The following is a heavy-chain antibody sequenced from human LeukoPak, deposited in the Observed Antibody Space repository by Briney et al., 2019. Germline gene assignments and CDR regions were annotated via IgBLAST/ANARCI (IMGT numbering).Heavy chain of an antibody. CDR2: LNTNSGGT. V-gene: IGHV1-2*02. Sequence: ASVKVSCKASGYTFTGSYMHWVRQAPAQGLEWMGWLNTNSGGTNYAQKFQGRVTMTRDTSISTAYMEVSRLRSDDTAVYYCARGYCSGDSCRYYYVMDVWGQGTTVTVSS. CDR3: ARGYCSGDSCRYYYVMDV. J-gene: IGHJ6*02. D-gene: IGHD2-15*01. CDR1: GYTFTGSY.